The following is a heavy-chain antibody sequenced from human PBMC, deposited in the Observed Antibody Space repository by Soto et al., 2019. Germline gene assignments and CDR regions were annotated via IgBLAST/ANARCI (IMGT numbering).Heavy chain of an antibody. CDR1: GGTFSSYD. CDR2: IIPIFGTT. Sequence: QVQLVQSGAEVRKPGSSVKVSCKASGGTFSSYDLNWVRQAPGQGLEWMGGIIPIFGTTNYAQKFQDRVTITADESTRTAYMELTSLKSDDTAVYYCARVEASMVTAGAFDIWGQGTMVTVPS. V-gene: IGHV1-69*12. D-gene: IGHD2-15*01. CDR3: ARVEASMVTAGAFDI. J-gene: IGHJ3*02.